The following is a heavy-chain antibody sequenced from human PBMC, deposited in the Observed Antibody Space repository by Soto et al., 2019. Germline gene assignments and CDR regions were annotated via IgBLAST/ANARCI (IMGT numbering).Heavy chain of an antibody. V-gene: IGHV3-23*01. CDR1: GFTFRSHG. Sequence: EVLLLQSGGGLVQSGGSLRLSCAASGFTFRSHGMSWIRQAPGKGLEWVSIISGGGDKTYYADSVKGRFTISRDNSKNMLYLQMNSLRAEDTAVYYCTRDGYTNALYYSFDPWGQGTLVTVSS. J-gene: IGHJ5*02. CDR2: ISGGGDKT. D-gene: IGHD2-2*02. CDR3: TRDGYTNALYYSFDP.